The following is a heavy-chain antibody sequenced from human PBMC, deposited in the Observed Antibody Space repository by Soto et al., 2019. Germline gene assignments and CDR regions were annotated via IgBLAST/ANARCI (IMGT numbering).Heavy chain of an antibody. V-gene: IGHV4-59*01. D-gene: IGHD2-2*01. J-gene: IGHJ6*02. CDR1: GGSISSYY. CDR3: ARDWVVPAAAYYYGMDV. Sequence: QVQLQESGPGLVKPSETLSLTCTVSGGSISSYYWSWIRQPPGKGLEWIGYIYYSGSTNYNPSLKRRVTISVDTSKNQFSRKLSSVTAAATAVYYCARDWVVPAAAYYYGMDVWGRGTTVTVSS. CDR2: IYYSGST.